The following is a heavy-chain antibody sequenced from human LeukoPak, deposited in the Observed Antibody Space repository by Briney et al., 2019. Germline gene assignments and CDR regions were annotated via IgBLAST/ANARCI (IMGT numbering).Heavy chain of an antibody. CDR2: INSDGSST. J-gene: IGHJ6*03. V-gene: IGHV3-74*01. CDR3: ARSSSGSGGYYMDV. D-gene: IGHD1-26*01. Sequence: SGGSLRLSCAASGFTFSSYWMHWVRQAPGKGLVWVSRINSDGSSTSYADSVKGRFTISRDNAKNSLYLQMNSLRAEDTAVYYCARSSSGSGGYYMDVWGKGTTVTVSS. CDR1: GFTFSSYW.